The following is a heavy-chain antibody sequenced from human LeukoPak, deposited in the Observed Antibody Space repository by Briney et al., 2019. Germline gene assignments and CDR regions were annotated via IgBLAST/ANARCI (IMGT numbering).Heavy chain of an antibody. J-gene: IGHJ4*02. Sequence: GGSQRLSCVASGFTFLRSSLHWVRQAPGKGLEWLSYISSNGGTIYYADPVKGRFTISRDNANNSLPLEMNSLRAQDTPVYYCARLSLTSEDGYWGQGTLVTVSS. D-gene: IGHD3-16*01. CDR1: GFTFLRSS. CDR2: ISSNGGTI. CDR3: ARLSLTSEDGY. V-gene: IGHV3-48*01.